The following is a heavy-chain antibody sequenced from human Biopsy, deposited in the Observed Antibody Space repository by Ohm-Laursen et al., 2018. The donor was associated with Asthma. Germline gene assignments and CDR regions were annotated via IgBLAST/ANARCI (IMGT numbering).Heavy chain of an antibody. J-gene: IGHJ4*02. CDR1: GFTFSSYA. CDR3: ARDGTDMNEAMPKDY. D-gene: IGHD2-2*01. V-gene: IGHV3-23*01. CDR2: ISGSGGST. Sequence: SLRLSCSAPGFTFSSYAMSWVRQAPGKGLEWVSAISGSGGSTYYADSVKGRFTISRDNSKNTPYLQMNSLRAEDTAVYYCARDGTDMNEAMPKDYWGQGTLVTVSP.